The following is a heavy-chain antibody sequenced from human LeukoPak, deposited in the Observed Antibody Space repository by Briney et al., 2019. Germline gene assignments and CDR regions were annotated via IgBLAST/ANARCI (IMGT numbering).Heavy chain of an antibody. Sequence: PSETLSLTCAVYGGSFSGYYWSWIRQPPGKGLEWIGEINHSGSTNYNPSLKSRVTISVDTSENQFSLKLSSVTAADTAVYYCARFPYCSGGSCYERGFDYWGQGTLVTVSS. J-gene: IGHJ4*02. CDR1: GGSFSGYY. CDR2: INHSGST. D-gene: IGHD2-15*01. CDR3: ARFPYCSGGSCYERGFDY. V-gene: IGHV4-34*01.